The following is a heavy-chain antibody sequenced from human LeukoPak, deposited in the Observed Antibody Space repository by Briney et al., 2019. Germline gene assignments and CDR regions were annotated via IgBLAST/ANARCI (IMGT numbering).Heavy chain of an antibody. J-gene: IGHJ4*02. CDR3: ARDLPSRIVGATGY. D-gene: IGHD1-26*01. Sequence: GGSLRLSCAASGFKFDYFSMNWVRQIPGKGLEWVSSISGSSSFIYYADSVKGRFTISRDNAKNALYLQMNSLRAEDTAVYYCARDLPSRIVGATGYWGQGTLVTVSS. CDR2: ISGSSSFI. CDR1: GFKFDYFS. V-gene: IGHV3-21*01.